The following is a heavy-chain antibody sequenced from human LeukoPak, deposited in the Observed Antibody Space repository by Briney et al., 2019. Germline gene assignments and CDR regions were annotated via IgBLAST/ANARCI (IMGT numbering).Heavy chain of an antibody. Sequence: GGSLRLSCAASGFTFDDYGMSWVRQAPGKGLERVSGNKWNGGSTGYADSVKGRFTISRDHAKNSLYWRMNMWRAEDTALYNCARGSYGEPLDNWGQGTLVTVSS. CDR2: NKWNGGST. CDR1: GFTFDDYG. D-gene: IGHD4-17*01. J-gene: IGHJ4*02. CDR3: ARGSYGEPLDN. V-gene: IGHV3-20*01.